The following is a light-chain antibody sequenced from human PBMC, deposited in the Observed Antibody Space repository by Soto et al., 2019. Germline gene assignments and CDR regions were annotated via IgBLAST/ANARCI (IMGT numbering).Light chain of an antibody. Sequence: QAVLTQPASVSGSPGQSITISCTGTSSDVGSYNLVSWYQQHPGKAPKLMIYEVSKRPSGVSNRFSGSKSGNTASLTISGLQAEDEAEYYCCSYAGSSTFEKVFGGGTKVTVL. V-gene: IGLV2-23*02. CDR3: CSYAGSSTFEKV. J-gene: IGLJ3*02. CDR1: SSDVGSYNL. CDR2: EVS.